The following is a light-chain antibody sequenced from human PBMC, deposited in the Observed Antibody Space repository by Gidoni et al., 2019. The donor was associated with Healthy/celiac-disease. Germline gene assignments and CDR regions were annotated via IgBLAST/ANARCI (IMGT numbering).Light chain of an antibody. Sequence: IVMTQSPLSLPVTPGEPASIYCRSSQSLLHSNGYNYLDWYLQTPGQSPHLLIYLGSNRASGVPDWFSGSGAGTDFTLKISRVDAEDVGVYYCMQALQTPWTFGQGTKVEIK. CDR1: QSLLHSNGYNY. J-gene: IGKJ1*01. CDR3: MQALQTPWT. CDR2: LGS. V-gene: IGKV2-28*01.